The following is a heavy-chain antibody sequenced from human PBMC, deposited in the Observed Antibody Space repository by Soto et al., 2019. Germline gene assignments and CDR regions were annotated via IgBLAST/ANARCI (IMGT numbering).Heavy chain of an antibody. Sequence: QLQLQESGSGLVKPSQTLSLTCAASGGSISSGGYSWSWIRQPPGKSLEWIGYIYHSGSTYYNPCLQSRVTISVDRSKNQFSLKLSSVTAADTAVYYCASGQQLVRDYWGQGTLVTVSS. J-gene: IGHJ4*02. D-gene: IGHD6-13*01. CDR3: ASGQQLVRDY. V-gene: IGHV4-30-2*01. CDR2: IYHSGST. CDR1: GGSISSGGYS.